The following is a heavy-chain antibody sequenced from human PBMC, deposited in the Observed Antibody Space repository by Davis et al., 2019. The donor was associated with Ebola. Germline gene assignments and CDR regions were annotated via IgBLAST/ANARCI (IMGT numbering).Heavy chain of an antibody. D-gene: IGHD2-2*02. Sequence: GGSLRLSCAASGFTFSNAWMSWVRQAPGKGLEWVGRIKSKTDGGTTDYAAPVKGRFTISRDNPKNSLYLQMNSLRAEDTAVYYCARDLYLGSWNYYGMDVWGQGTTVTVSS. CDR3: ARDLYLGSWNYYGMDV. V-gene: IGHV3-15*01. CDR2: IKSKTDGGTT. J-gene: IGHJ6*02. CDR1: GFTFSNAW.